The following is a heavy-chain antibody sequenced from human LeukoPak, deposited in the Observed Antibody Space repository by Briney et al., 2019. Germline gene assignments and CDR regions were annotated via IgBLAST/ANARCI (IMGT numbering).Heavy chain of an antibody. J-gene: IGHJ6*03. CDR2: IYHSGST. CDR3: ARGRVSSSTYYSTYYYYFYMDV. CDR1: GYSISSGYY. D-gene: IGHD3-22*01. V-gene: IGHV4-38-2*02. Sequence: PSETLSLTCTVSGYSISSGYYWGWIRPPPGKGLEWIGNIYHSGSTYYNASLKSRVTISIDTSKNQFSLKLSSVTAADTAVYYCARGRVSSSTYYSTYYYYFYMDVWGKGTTVTVSS.